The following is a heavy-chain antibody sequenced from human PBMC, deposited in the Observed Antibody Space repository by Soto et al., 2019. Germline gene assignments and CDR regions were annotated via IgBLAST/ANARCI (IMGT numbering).Heavy chain of an antibody. D-gene: IGHD3-16*02. CDR1: GFTFSSYA. CDR3: ARDGSLRDYVWGSYRSSRAYYFDY. V-gene: IGHV3-30-3*01. Sequence: GGSLGLSCAASGFTFSSYAMHWVRPAPGKGLEWVAVISYDGSNKYYADSVKGRFTISRDNSKNTLYLQMNSLRAEDTAVYYCARDGSLRDYVWGSYRSSRAYYFDYWGQGTLVTVSS. J-gene: IGHJ4*02. CDR2: ISYDGSNK.